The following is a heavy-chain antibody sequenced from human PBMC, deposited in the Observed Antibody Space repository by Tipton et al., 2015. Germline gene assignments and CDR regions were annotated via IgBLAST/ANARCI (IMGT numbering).Heavy chain of an antibody. CDR2: INPGNGNT. J-gene: IGHJ5*02. CDR3: AREGTLAGRRSGWFDP. D-gene: IGHD1-1*01. V-gene: IGHV1-3*01. CDR1: GYTFTNFA. Sequence: QLVQSGAEVKKPGASVKVSCKASGYTFTNFALHWVRQAPGQRLEWMGWINPGNGNTRYSQNFRGRVTFTSDTSASTVYMEVIGLTSEDTAVYYCAREGTLAGRRSGWFDPWGQGTFVTVSS.